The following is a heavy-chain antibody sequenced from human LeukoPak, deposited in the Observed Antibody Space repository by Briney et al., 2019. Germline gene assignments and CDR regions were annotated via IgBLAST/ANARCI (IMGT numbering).Heavy chain of an antibody. D-gene: IGHD2-2*01. CDR2: IYRSGST. J-gene: IGHJ4*02. Sequence: SETLSLTCTVSGYSISSGYYWGWIRQPPGKGLEWIGSIYRSGSTYYNPSLKSRVTMSVDTSKNQFSLKLSSVTAADTAVYYCARAIYCSSSTCSLGYFDNWGQGTLVTVSS. CDR3: ARAIYCSSSTCSLGYFDN. CDR1: GYSISSGYY. V-gene: IGHV4-38-2*02.